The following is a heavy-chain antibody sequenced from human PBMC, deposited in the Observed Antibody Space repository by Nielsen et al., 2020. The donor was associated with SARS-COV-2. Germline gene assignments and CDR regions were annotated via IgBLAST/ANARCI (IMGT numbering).Heavy chain of an antibody. J-gene: IGHJ3*02. CDR3: ARVRITMIVVVDAFDI. D-gene: IGHD3-22*01. Sequence: SETLSLTCTVSGGSISSGDYYWSWIRQPPGKGLEWIGYIYYSGSTNYNPSLKGRVTISADTSRNQFSLRLRSVTAADTAVYYCARVRITMIVVVDAFDIWGQGTMVTVSS. CDR1: GGSISSGDYY. CDR2: IYYSGST. V-gene: IGHV4-61*08.